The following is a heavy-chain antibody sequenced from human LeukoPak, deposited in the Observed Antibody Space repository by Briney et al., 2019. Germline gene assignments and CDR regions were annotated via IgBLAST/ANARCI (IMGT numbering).Heavy chain of an antibody. CDR1: GGSISSSSYY. V-gene: IGHV4-39*01. CDR2: IYYSGST. CDR3: ARQMSSGWFLRWFDP. Sequence: SETLSLTCTVSGGSISSSSYYWGWLRQPPGTGLGWVGSIYYSGSTYYNPSLKSRVTISVDTSKNQFSLRLSSVTAADTAVYYCARQMSSGWFLRWFDPWGQGTLVTVSS. D-gene: IGHD6-19*01. J-gene: IGHJ5*02.